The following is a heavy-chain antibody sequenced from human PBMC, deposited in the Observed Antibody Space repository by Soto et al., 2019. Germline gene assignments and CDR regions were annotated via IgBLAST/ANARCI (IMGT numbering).Heavy chain of an antibody. D-gene: IGHD3-3*01. V-gene: IGHV3-30-3*01. CDR2: ISYDGSNK. Sequence: SGGSLRLSCAASGFTFSSYAMHWVRQAPGKGLEWVAVISYDGSNKYYADSVKGRFTISRDNSKNTLYLQMNSLRAEDTAVYYCARDPSRKHDFWSGYYYYYGMDVWGQGTTVTVSS. CDR3: ARDPSRKHDFWSGYYYYYGMDV. J-gene: IGHJ6*02. CDR1: GFTFSSYA.